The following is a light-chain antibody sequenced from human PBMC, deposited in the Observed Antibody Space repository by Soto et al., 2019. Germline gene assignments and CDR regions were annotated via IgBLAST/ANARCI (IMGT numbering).Light chain of an antibody. CDR3: QQRSSWPLT. V-gene: IGKV3-11*01. Sequence: EIVLTQSPATLSLSPGEGATLSCRASQSVYSYLAWYQQKPGQAPRLLIYDVSNRATGIPARFSGSGSGTDFTLTISSLEPEDFAVYYCQQRSSWPLTFGGGTKVQIK. CDR1: QSVYSY. CDR2: DVS. J-gene: IGKJ4*01.